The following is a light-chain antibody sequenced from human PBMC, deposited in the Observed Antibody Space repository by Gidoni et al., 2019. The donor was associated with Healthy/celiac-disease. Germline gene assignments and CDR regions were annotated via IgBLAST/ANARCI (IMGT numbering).Light chain of an antibody. V-gene: IGKV3-15*01. Sequence: EIVMTQSPATLSVSPGERATLSCRASPSVSSNLAWYQQKPGQAPRLLIYGASPRATGIPARFSGSGSGTEFTLTISSLQSEDFAVYHCQQYNNWPPVTFGQGTRLEIK. J-gene: IGKJ5*01. CDR2: GAS. CDR1: PSVSSN. CDR3: QQYNNWPPVT.